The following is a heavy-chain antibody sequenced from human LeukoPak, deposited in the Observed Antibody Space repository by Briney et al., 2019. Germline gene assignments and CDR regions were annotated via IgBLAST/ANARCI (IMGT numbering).Heavy chain of an antibody. V-gene: IGHV4-59*12. Sequence: SETLSLTCTVSGGSISSYYWSWIRQPPGKGLEWIGYIYDSGSTNYNPSLKSRVTISVDTSKNQFSLKLSSVTAADTAVYYCASNPEYSSGWYHDYWGQGTLVTVSS. D-gene: IGHD6-19*01. J-gene: IGHJ4*02. CDR3: ASNPEYSSGWYHDY. CDR1: GGSISSYY. CDR2: IYDSGST.